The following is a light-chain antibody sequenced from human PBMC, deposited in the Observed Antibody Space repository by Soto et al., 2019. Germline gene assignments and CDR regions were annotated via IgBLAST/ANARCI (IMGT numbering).Light chain of an antibody. CDR3: QHYNIYSWT. Sequence: IQMTQSPSTLSASVGDRVTITCRASQRISNWLAWYQQKPGKAPKVLIYKASTLESGVPSRFSGSGSGTEFTLTISSLQPEDVATYYCQHYNIYSWTFGQGTKVEIK. V-gene: IGKV1-5*03. CDR2: KAS. J-gene: IGKJ1*01. CDR1: QRISNW.